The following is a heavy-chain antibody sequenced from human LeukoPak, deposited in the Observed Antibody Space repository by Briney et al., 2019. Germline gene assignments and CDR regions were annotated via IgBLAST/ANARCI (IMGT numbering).Heavy chain of an antibody. CDR3: ARDTAMATGRAFDI. D-gene: IGHD5-18*01. Sequence: SETLSLTCTVSGGSISSGDYYWSWIRQPPGKGLEWIGYIYYSGSTYYNPSLKSRVTISVDTSKNQFSLKLSSVTAADTAVYYCARDTAMATGRAFDIWGQGTMVTVSS. CDR1: GGSISSGDYY. CDR2: IYYSGST. J-gene: IGHJ3*02. V-gene: IGHV4-30-4*01.